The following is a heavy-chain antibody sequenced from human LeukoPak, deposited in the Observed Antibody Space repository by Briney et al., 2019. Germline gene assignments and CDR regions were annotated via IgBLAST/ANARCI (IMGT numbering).Heavy chain of an antibody. CDR2: INPSEST. V-gene: IGHV4-34*01. CDR1: GGSFSGYY. Sequence: SETLSLTCAVYGGSFSGYYWSWIRQPPGKGLEWIGEINPSESTNYNPSLKSRVTISVDTSKNQFSLKLSSVTAADTAVYYCARHKGSSSCWFDPWSQGTLVTVSS. D-gene: IGHD6-13*01. CDR3: ARHKGSSSCWFDP. J-gene: IGHJ5*02.